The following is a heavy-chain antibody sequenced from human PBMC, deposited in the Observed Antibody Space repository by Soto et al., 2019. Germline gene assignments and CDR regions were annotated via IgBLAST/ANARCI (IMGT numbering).Heavy chain of an antibody. CDR2: ISAYNGNT. CDR3: ARHRGYSYEDYFDY. D-gene: IGHD5-18*01. Sequence: QVQLVQSGAEVKKPGASVKVSCKASGYTFTSYAISWVRQAPGQGLEWMGWISAYNGNTNYAQKLQGRVTMTRDTSTSTDYMELRSLRSDDTAVYYCARHRGYSYEDYFDYWGQGTLVTVSS. V-gene: IGHV1-18*01. CDR1: GYTFTSYA. J-gene: IGHJ4*02.